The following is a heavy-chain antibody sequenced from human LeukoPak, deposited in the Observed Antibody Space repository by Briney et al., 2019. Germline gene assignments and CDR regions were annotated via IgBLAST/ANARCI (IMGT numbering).Heavy chain of an antibody. V-gene: IGHV3-7*01. CDR1: GFTFSSYW. CDR3: AKYDMGYCSSTSCPLFDY. Sequence: GGSLRLSCAASGFTFSSYWMSWVRQAPGKGLEWVANIKQDGSEKYYVDSVKGRFTISRDNAKNSLCLQMNSLRAEDTAVYYCAKYDMGYCSSTSCPLFDYWGQGTLVTVSS. J-gene: IGHJ4*02. D-gene: IGHD2-2*01. CDR2: IKQDGSEK.